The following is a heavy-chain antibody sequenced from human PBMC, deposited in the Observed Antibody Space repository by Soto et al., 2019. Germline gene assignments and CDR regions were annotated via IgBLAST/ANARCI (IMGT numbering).Heavy chain of an antibody. CDR2: IYSGGST. D-gene: IGHD2-2*01. CDR3: ARDRADCSSTSCYRGPEDAFDI. CDR1: GFTVSSNY. V-gene: IGHV3-66*01. Sequence: GGSLRLSCAASGFTVSSNYMSWVRQAPGKGLEWVSVIYSGGSTYYADSVKGRFTISRDNSKNTLYLQMNSLRAEDTAVYYCARDRADCSSTSCYRGPEDAFDIWGQGTMVTVSS. J-gene: IGHJ3*02.